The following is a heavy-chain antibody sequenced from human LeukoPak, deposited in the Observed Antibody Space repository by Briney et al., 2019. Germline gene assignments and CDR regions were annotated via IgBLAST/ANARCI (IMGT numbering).Heavy chain of an antibody. CDR2: IIPIFSTA. CDR3: ARDPNYYDSSGSGSE. CDR1: GGTFSSYA. V-gene: IGHV1-69*13. J-gene: IGHJ4*02. Sequence: ASVKVSCKASGGTFSSYAISWVRQAPGQGLEWMGGIIPIFSTASYAQKFQGRVTITADESTSTAYMELSSLRSEDTAVYYCARDPNYYDSSGSGSEWGQGTLVTVSS. D-gene: IGHD3-22*01.